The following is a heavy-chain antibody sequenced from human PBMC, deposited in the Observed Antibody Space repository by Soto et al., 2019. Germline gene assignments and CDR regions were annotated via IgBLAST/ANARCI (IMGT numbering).Heavy chain of an antibody. V-gene: IGHV3-23*04. D-gene: IGHD3-16*01. Sequence: EVQLVESGGGLIQPGGSLRLSCAASGFAFSSNPMSWVRRAPGKGLEWVSTIRGGGATTYYADSVKGRFTVSRDNSKNTLFLQMNSLRGEDTAVYYCAKFGLQTYYWGQGTLVTVSS. CDR2: IRGGGATT. CDR3: AKFGLQTYY. J-gene: IGHJ4*02. CDR1: GFAFSSNP.